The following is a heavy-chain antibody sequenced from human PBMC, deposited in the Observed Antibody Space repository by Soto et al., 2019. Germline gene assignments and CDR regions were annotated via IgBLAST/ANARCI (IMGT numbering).Heavy chain of an antibody. CDR3: AKEMTSGSRLAFDY. J-gene: IGHJ4*02. CDR2: ITGDGDTT. CDR1: GFTFSSYA. Sequence: EVQLLESGGGLLQPGGSLRLSCAASGFTFSSYALNWVRRAPGKGLEWVSGITGDGDTTFYAGSVKGRFTISRDNSRNTVYLQMNSVRAEDTAVYYCAKEMTSGSRLAFDYWGQGTLVTVSS. D-gene: IGHD2-15*01. V-gene: IGHV3-23*01.